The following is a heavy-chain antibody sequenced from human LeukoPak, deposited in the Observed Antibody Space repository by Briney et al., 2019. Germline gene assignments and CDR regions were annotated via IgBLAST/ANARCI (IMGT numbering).Heavy chain of an antibody. J-gene: IGHJ4*02. CDR2: ISSSSSYI. V-gene: IGHV3-11*06. D-gene: IGHD1-26*01. CDR1: GFTFSDYY. Sequence: GGSLRLSCAASGFTFSDYYMSWIRQAPGKGLEWVSSISSSSSYIYYADSVKGRFTISRDNAKNSLYLQMNSLRAEDTAVYYCARGTIVGAYFDYWGQGTLVTVSS. CDR3: ARGTIVGAYFDY.